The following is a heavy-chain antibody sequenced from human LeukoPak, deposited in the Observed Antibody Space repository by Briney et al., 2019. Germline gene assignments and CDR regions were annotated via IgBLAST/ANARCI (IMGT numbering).Heavy chain of an antibody. Sequence: SETLSLTCTVSGGSISGTGYYWGWIRQSPGKGLEWIGSMYHSGTIYYNPSLKSRVIILVDASNNQFSLNLSSVTAADTAIYYCARDSMIRGPHGGFDIWGQGTMVTVSS. CDR3: ARDSMIRGPHGGFDI. V-gene: IGHV4-39*07. J-gene: IGHJ3*02. D-gene: IGHD3-10*01. CDR2: MYHSGTI. CDR1: GGSISGTGYY.